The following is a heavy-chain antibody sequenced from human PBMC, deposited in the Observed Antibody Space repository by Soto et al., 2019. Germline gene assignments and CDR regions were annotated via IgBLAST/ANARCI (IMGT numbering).Heavy chain of an antibody. CDR2: IFWDDDK. CDR1: GFSLTTGGLG. V-gene: IGHV2-5*02. J-gene: IGHJ4*02. D-gene: IGHD2-8*01. Sequence: QITLKESGPTLVKPTQTLTLTCTFSGFSLTTGGLGVGWIRQPPGKALEWLAIIFWDDDKRYSPSLKSRLSFTKDTSKNQVVLTMTNMDPVDTGTYYSARMDCTATKCSFAYWGQGTVFTVSS. CDR3: ARMDCTATKCSFAY.